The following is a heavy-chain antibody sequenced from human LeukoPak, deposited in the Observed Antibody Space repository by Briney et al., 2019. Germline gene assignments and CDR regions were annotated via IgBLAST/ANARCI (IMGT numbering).Heavy chain of an antibody. CDR2: IYYSGST. Sequence: SETLSLTCTVSGGSISSSTYYWGWLRQPPGKGLEWIGSIYYSGSTYYNPSLKSRVTISVDTSKNQFSLKLSSVTAADTAVYYCARHVRSLWFGESDYWGQGTLVTVSS. V-gene: IGHV4-39*01. CDR1: GGSISSSTYY. D-gene: IGHD3-10*01. J-gene: IGHJ4*02. CDR3: ARHVRSLWFGESDY.